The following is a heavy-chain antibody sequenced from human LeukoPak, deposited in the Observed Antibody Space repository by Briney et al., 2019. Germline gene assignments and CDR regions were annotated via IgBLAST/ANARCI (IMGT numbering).Heavy chain of an antibody. V-gene: IGHV4-34*01. Sequence: SETLYLTCAVYGGSFSGYYWSWIRQPPGKGLQWIGEINHSGITNYNPSLKSRVTISVDTCKNQFSPKLSSVTAADTAVYYCARGLAAAASTWGQGTLVTVSS. CDR1: GGSFSGYY. CDR2: INHSGIT. J-gene: IGHJ5*02. CDR3: ARGLAAAAST. D-gene: IGHD6-13*01.